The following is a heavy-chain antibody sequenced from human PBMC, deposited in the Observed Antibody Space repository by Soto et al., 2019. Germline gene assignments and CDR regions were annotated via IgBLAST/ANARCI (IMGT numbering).Heavy chain of an antibody. Sequence: QVQVVQSGAEVKKPGSSVKVSCKTSGGTFRNAAISWVRQAPGQGLEWMGGIMPIFRTADYAQKFQGRVTITADESTTTDYLELSSLRSEDTAVYYCARDKDRAQLGGNYYYIMDVWGQGTTVTVTS. CDR3: ARDKDRAQLGGNYYYIMDV. CDR2: IMPIFRTA. CDR1: GGTFRNAA. V-gene: IGHV1-69*12. D-gene: IGHD3-3*02. J-gene: IGHJ6*01.